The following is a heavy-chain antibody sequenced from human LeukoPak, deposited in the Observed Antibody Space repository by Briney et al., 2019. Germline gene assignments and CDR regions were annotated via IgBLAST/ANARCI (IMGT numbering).Heavy chain of an antibody. D-gene: IGHD5-18*01. CDR1: GFTFSSYV. V-gene: IGHV3-30*02. Sequence: PGGSLRLSCAASGFTFSSYVMHWVRQAPGKGLEWVAFIRYGGSNKYYSDSVKGRFTISRDNSKNTLYLQMNSLRPEDTAVYYCAKDPRDHTYGWSWRYFDYWGQGTLVTVSS. CDR3: AKDPRDHTYGWSWRYFDY. CDR2: IRYGGSNK. J-gene: IGHJ4*02.